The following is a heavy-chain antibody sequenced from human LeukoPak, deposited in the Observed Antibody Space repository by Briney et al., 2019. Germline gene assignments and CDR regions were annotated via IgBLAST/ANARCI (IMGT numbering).Heavy chain of an antibody. J-gene: IGHJ3*02. Sequence: SETLSLTCAVSGYSINSAYYWGWIRQPPGKGLEWIGSLYHSGSTYYNPSLKSRVSISVHTSKNQFSLKLISETAADTAVYYCARNMTTIRGGGFDIWGQGTMVTVSS. CDR3: ARNMTTIRGGGFDI. CDR2: LYHSGST. V-gene: IGHV4-38-2*01. CDR1: GYSINSAYY. D-gene: IGHD4-11*01.